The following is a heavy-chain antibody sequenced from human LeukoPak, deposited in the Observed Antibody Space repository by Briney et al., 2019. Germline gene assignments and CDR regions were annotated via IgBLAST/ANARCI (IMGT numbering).Heavy chain of an antibody. V-gene: IGHV3-30*02. CDR2: IWYDGSNK. CDR3: AKSPVRNYDILTGYYYYMDV. Sequence: GGSLRLSCAASGFTFSSYGMHWVRQAPGKGLEWVAVIWYDGSNKYYADSVKGRFTISRDNSKNTLYLQMNSLRAEDTAVYYCAKSPVRNYDILTGYYYYMDVWGKGTTVTVSS. CDR1: GFTFSSYG. J-gene: IGHJ6*03. D-gene: IGHD3-9*01.